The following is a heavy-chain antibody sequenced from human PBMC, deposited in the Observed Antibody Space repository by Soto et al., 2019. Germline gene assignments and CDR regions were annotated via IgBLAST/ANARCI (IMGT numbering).Heavy chain of an antibody. J-gene: IGHJ4*02. CDR3: AHGQRSYVY. D-gene: IGHD1-26*01. CDR1: GFTFSTYT. CDR2: IGASGGSP. V-gene: IGHV3-23*01. Sequence: VRLLESGGGLAQPGASLRLSCAASGFTFSTYTMTWVRQAPGKGLEWVSSIGASGGSPFYADSVKGRFTISRDNSKNTLYLQMNSLRPEDTAVYYCAHGQRSYVYWGQGALVTVSS.